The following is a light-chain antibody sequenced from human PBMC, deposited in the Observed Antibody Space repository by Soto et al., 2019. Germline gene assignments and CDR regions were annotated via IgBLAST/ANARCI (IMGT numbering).Light chain of an antibody. CDR3: QQYNSYSWA. V-gene: IGKV1-5*03. CDR2: KAS. J-gene: IGKJ1*01. Sequence: DIQITQSPSTLSASVGDRVTITCRASQSISSWLAWYQQKPGKAPKLLIYKASSLESGVPSRFSGTGSGTEFSLTISSLEPDDFATYYYQQYNSYSWAFGQVTKVDIK. CDR1: QSISSW.